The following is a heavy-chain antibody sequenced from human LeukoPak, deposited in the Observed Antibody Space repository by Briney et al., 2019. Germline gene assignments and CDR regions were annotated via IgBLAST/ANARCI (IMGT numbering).Heavy chain of an antibody. CDR3: ARRGYDILTGYSYNWFDP. J-gene: IGHJ5*02. Sequence: SETLSLTCTVSGGSISSYYWSWIRQPPGKGLEWIGYIYYSGSTNYNPSLKSRVTISVDTSKNQFPLKLSSVTAADTAVYYCARRGYDILTGYSYNWFDPWGQGTLVTVSS. CDR2: IYYSGST. CDR1: GGSISSYY. D-gene: IGHD3-9*01. V-gene: IGHV4-59*01.